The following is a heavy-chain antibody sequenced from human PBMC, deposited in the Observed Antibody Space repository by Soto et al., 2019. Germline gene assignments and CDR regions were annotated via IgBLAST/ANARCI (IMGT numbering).Heavy chain of an antibody. CDR1: GFTFSRFW. CDR3: AGRPDGFDI. V-gene: IGHV3-7*05. J-gene: IGHJ3*02. D-gene: IGHD1-1*01. CDR2: IKEDGSQK. Sequence: EVQVVESGGDLVQPGGSLSISCAASGFTFSRFWMSWARQAPGKGLEWVATIKEDGSQKYYVDSVKGRFSISRDNAKNSLHLQMNSLRYEDTAVYYCAGRPDGFDIWGQGTTVTVS.